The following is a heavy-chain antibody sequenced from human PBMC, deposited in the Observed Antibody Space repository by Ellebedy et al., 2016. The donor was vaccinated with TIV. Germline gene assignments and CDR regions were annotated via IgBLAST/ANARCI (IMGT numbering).Heavy chain of an antibody. CDR1: GFTFSSYA. D-gene: IGHD2-15*01. J-gene: IGHJ4*02. CDR2: ISYDGSNK. Sequence: GESLKISCVASGFTFSSYAMHWVRQAPGKGLEWVAVISYDGSNKYYADSVKGRFTISRDNSKNTLYLQMNSLRAEDTAVYYCAREKLGYCSGGSCYPLTNPPDYWGQGTLVTVSS. V-gene: IGHV3-30-3*01. CDR3: AREKLGYCSGGSCYPLTNPPDY.